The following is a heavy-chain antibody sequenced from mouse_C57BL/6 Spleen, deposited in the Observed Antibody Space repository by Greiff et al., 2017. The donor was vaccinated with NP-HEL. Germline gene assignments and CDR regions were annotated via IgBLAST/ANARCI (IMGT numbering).Heavy chain of an antibody. D-gene: IGHD3-2*02. CDR3: ARRASSGYNYAMDY. CDR2: INPNYGTT. CDR1: GYSFTDYN. J-gene: IGHJ4*01. V-gene: IGHV1-39*01. Sequence: EVQLQESGPELVKPGASVKISCKASGYSFTDYNMNWVKQSNGKSLEWIGVINPNYGTTSYNQKFKGKATLTVDQSSSTAYMQLNSLTSEDSAVYYCARRASSGYNYAMDYWGQGTSVTVSS.